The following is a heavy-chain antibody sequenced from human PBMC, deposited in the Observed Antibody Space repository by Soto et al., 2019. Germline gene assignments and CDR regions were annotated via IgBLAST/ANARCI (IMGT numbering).Heavy chain of an antibody. CDR3: AKDLLGLAIYYYGMDV. J-gene: IGHJ6*02. Sequence: GGSLRLSCAASGFTFSSYGMHWVRQAPGKGLEWVAVISYDGSNKYYADSVKGRFTISRDNSKNTLYLQMNSLRAEDTAVYYCAKDLLGLAIYYYGMDVWGQGTTVTVSS. CDR1: GFTFSSYG. V-gene: IGHV3-30*18. D-gene: IGHD3-16*01. CDR2: ISYDGSNK.